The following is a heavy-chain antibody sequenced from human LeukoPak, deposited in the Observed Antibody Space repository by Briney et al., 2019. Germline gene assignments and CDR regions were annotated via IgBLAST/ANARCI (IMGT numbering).Heavy chain of an antibody. Sequence: SETLSLTCTVSGGSISSYYWSWIRQPPGKGLEWIGYIYYTGGTNYSPSLRSRVTMSVDPSKDQFSLKLRSVTAADTAVYYCARRLTWGSSFDSWGQGTLVTVSS. J-gene: IGHJ4*02. CDR2: IYYTGGT. D-gene: IGHD7-27*01. CDR1: GGSISSYY. CDR3: ARRLTWGSSFDS. V-gene: IGHV4-59*08.